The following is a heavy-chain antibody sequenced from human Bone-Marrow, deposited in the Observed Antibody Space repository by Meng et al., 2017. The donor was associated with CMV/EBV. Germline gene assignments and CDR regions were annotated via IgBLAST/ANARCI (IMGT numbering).Heavy chain of an antibody. CDR3: ARGAVVRFGVIIISSLDP. CDR1: EYIFTEYY. D-gene: IGHD3-3*01. Sequence: ASVKLSCKASEYIFTEYYLHWVRQAPGQGLEWMGRLNPSTGVTKIAEDFQGRVTMTRDTSINTAYMELTSLRSDDTAVYYCARGAVVRFGVIIISSLDPWGQGTQVTVSS. J-gene: IGHJ5*02. V-gene: IGHV1-2*02. CDR2: LNPSTGVT.